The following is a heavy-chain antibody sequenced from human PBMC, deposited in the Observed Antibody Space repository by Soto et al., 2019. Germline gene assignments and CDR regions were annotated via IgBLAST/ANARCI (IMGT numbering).Heavy chain of an antibody. Sequence: EVQLVETGGGLIQPGGSLRLSCAASGFTISSNYMSWVRQAPGKGLEWVSVIYDSGGTYYADSVKGRFTISRDDPKNTLYLQMHVLRAEDSAVYYCARRHDFWSGYSYKYGLDVWGQGTTVTVSS. CDR3: ARRHDFWSGYSYKYGLDV. CDR1: GFTISSNY. D-gene: IGHD3-3*01. J-gene: IGHJ6*02. CDR2: IYDSGGT. V-gene: IGHV3-53*02.